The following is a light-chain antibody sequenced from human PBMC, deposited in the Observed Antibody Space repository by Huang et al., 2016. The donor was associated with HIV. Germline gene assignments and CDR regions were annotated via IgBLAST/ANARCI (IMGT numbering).Light chain of an antibody. V-gene: IGKV3-11*01. CDR3: QQHDSWLT. J-gene: IGKJ4*01. Sequence: IVLTQSPATLSWYLGERVTLSCRASQSISNHLAWYQQSPGQPPRLLIYDASTRVAGVPARFSGSGSGTDFILTINSLEPEDFALYYCQQHDSWLTFGGGTKVEV. CDR2: DAS. CDR1: QSISNH.